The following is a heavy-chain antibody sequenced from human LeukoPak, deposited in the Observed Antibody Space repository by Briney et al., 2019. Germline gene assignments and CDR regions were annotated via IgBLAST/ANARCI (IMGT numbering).Heavy chain of an antibody. CDR1: GFTFYDYA. J-gene: IGHJ3*02. CDR3: AKDITPKVKQLVLKSSAFDI. CDR2: ISWNSGSI. D-gene: IGHD6-13*01. Sequence: GGSLRLSCAASGFTFYDYAMHWVRQAPGKGLEWVSGISWNSGSIGYADSVKGRFTISRDNAKNSLYLQMNSLRAEDTASYYCAKDITPKVKQLVLKSSAFDIWGQGTMVTVSS. V-gene: IGHV3-9*01.